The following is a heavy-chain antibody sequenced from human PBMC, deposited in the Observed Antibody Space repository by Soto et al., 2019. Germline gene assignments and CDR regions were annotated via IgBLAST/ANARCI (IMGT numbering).Heavy chain of an antibody. CDR1: GYSFTSYL. Sequence: GESLKISCKGSGYSFTSYLLGWVRQMPGNGLEWLGIIYPVDSDTTYSPSFQGQFTISADKAISTAYLQCSSLKSSETDMFFSTRKYTVKIDGFDVWGQGTMVTVSS. CDR3: TRKYTVKIDGFDV. D-gene: IGHD4-17*01. V-gene: IGHV5-51*01. J-gene: IGHJ3*01. CDR2: IYPVDSDT.